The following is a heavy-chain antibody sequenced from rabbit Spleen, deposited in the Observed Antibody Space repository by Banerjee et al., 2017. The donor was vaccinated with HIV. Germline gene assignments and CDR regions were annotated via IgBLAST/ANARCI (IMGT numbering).Heavy chain of an antibody. CDR2: IDAGGSGFT. D-gene: IGHD1-1*01. Sequence: SLEESGGDLVKPGASLTLTCTASGVSFSYSSYMCWVRQAPGKGLEWIACIDAGGSGFTYFATWAKGRFTISKTSSTTVTLQMTRLTAADTATYFCARDTSSSFSSYGMDLWGPGTLVTVS. CDR3: ARDTSSSFSSYGMDL. CDR1: GVSFSYSSY. V-gene: IGHV1S40*01. J-gene: IGHJ6*01.